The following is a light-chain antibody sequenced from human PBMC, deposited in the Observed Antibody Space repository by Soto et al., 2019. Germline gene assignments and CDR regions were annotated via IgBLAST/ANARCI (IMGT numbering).Light chain of an antibody. CDR1: SSNIGGNS. V-gene: IGLV1-51*01. J-gene: IGLJ1*01. Sequence: QSVLTQPPSVSAAPGQKVTISCSGSSSNIGGNSVSWYQQLSGTAPKLLIYDDNKRPSGIPDRFSGSKSGTSATLGITGFQTGDEADYYCGSWDSILSAYVFGTGTKV. CDR2: DDN. CDR3: GSWDSILSAYV.